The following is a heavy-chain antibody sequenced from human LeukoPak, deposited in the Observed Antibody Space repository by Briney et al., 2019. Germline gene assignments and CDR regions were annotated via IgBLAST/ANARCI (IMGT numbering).Heavy chain of an antibody. Sequence: ASVKVSCKASGYTFTGYYMHWVRQAPGQGHEWMGWINLNSGGKNYAQKLEGRVTMTTDTSKSQAYMELRSLRSDDTAGYYCARGGGKSRYFDCLLYYWGQGTLVTVSS. CDR3: ARGGGKSRYFDCLLYY. J-gene: IGHJ4*02. V-gene: IGHV1-2*02. CDR2: INLNSGGK. CDR1: GYTFTGYY. D-gene: IGHD3-9*01.